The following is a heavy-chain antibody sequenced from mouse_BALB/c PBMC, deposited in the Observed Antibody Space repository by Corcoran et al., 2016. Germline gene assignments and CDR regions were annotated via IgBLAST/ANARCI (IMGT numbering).Heavy chain of an antibody. D-gene: IGHD2-2*01. V-gene: IGHV1S136*01. CDR1: GYTFTSYV. Sequence: EVQLQQSGPELVKPGASVKMSCKASGYTFTSYVMHWVKQKPGQGLEWIGYINPYNDGTKYNEKFKGKATLTSDKSSSTAYMELSSLTSEDPAVYYCARGDGYGDWYFDVWGAGTTVTVSS. CDR2: INPYNDGT. CDR3: ARGDGYGDWYFDV. J-gene: IGHJ1*01.